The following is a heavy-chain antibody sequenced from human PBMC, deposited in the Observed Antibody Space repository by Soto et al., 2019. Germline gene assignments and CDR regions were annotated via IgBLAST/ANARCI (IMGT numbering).Heavy chain of an antibody. D-gene: IGHD3-9*01. Sequence: ITLKESGPPLVKPTQTLTLTCSFSGFSLTANGVGVGWVRQPPGLALEWLAMVYWDDDIHYSASLRSRLSITKDTSKSQVVLTMTNMDPVDTGTYYCATLTGSHWGQGALVTVSS. V-gene: IGHV2-5*02. CDR2: VYWDDDI. CDR3: ATLTGSH. CDR1: GFSLTANGVG. J-gene: IGHJ4*02.